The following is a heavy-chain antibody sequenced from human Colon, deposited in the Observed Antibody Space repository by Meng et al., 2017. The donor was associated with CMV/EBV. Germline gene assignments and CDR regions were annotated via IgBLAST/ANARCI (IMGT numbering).Heavy chain of an antibody. Sequence: SGHGPVLPSQPLATTCSAAGRSIPSGTHYWNWFRHPAGKGLEWIGRIYTSGRTNYNPSLKSRVTISRDTSKNQFSLKLNSVTAADTAVYYCARDDDSGWYFDHWGLGSLVTVSS. CDR1: GRSIPSGTHY. V-gene: IGHV4-61*02. CDR3: ARDDDSGWYFDH. J-gene: IGHJ4*02. D-gene: IGHD6-19*01. CDR2: IYTSGRT.